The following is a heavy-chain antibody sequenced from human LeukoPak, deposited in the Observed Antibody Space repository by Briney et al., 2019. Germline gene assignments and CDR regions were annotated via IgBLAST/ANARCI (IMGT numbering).Heavy chain of an antibody. V-gene: IGHV1-69*05. J-gene: IGHJ5*01. CDR2: IIPIFGTA. CDR3: ARIFYDPPDS. D-gene: IGHD2/OR15-2a*01. CDR1: GGTFSSYA. Sequence: SVKVSCKASGGTFSSYAISWVRQAPGQGLEWMGGIIPIFGTANYAQKFQGRVTITTDESTSTAYMELTSLRSEDTAVYYCARIFYDPPDSWGQGTLVTVSS.